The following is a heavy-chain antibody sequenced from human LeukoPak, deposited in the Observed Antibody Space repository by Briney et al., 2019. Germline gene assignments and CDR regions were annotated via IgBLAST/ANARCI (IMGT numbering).Heavy chain of an antibody. CDR3: ARSIMGGGAFDY. J-gene: IGHJ4*02. D-gene: IGHD3-10*01. Sequence: GGSLRLSCAASGFTFSSYWLNWVRQTPGKGLEWVANIKEDGSEKYHVDSVKGRFTISRDNAKSSLYLQMNSLRAEDTALYYCARSIMGGGAFDYWGQGTQVTVSS. V-gene: IGHV3-7*03. CDR1: GFTFSSYW. CDR2: IKEDGSEK.